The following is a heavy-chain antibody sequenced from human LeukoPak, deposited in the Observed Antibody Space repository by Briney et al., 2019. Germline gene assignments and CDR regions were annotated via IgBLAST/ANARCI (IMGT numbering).Heavy chain of an antibody. CDR1: GFNFGAYP. Sequence: TGGSLRLSCVASGFNFGAYPMGWVRQAPGKGLEWVSTIGATDNSKYYRDSVKGRFTISRDNFKNTLYLQMNNLGDEDTAVYYCAKETIGVFDYWGQGSLVTVSS. CDR3: AKETIGVFDY. V-gene: IGHV3-23*02. CDR2: IGATDNSK. J-gene: IGHJ4*02. D-gene: IGHD3-16*01.